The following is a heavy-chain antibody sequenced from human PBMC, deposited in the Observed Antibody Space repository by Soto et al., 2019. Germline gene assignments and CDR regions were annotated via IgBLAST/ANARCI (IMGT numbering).Heavy chain of an antibody. CDR3: ARGRFLDY. D-gene: IGHD3-3*01. CDR2: VYYSGNT. Sequence: SETLSLTCTVSGASISDGNFYWTWIRQPPGKSLEWIGYVYYSGNTFYNPSLQSRVVISMDTSENQYSLRLTSVTAADTAFYYCARGRFLDYWGQGTLVTVSS. CDR1: GASISDGNFY. J-gene: IGHJ4*02. V-gene: IGHV4-30-4*01.